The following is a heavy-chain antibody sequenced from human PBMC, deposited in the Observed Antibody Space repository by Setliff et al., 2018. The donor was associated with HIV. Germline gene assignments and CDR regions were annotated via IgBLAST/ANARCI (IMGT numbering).Heavy chain of an antibody. CDR1: GGSISSSSYY. CDR2: IYYSGST. CDR3: ARHWVDSSSWSLYYYYYMDV. V-gene: IGHV4-39*01. D-gene: IGHD6-13*01. Sequence: SETLSLTCTVSGGSISSSSYYWGWIRQPPGKGLEWIGSIYYSGSTYYNPSLKSRVTISVDTSKNQFSLKPSSVTAADTAVYYCARHWVDSSSWSLYYYYYMDVWGKGTTVTVS. J-gene: IGHJ6*03.